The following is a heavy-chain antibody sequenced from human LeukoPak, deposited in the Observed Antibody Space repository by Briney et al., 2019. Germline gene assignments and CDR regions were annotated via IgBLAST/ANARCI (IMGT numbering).Heavy chain of an antibody. CDR3: AKDGTMTTVTTSGY. Sequence: GGSLRLSCAASGFTFSSYAMSWVRQAPGKGLEWVSAISGSGGSTYYADSVKGRFTISRDNSKNTLYLQMNSLRAEDTAVYYCAKDGTMTTVTTSGYWGQGTLVVVSS. J-gene: IGHJ4*02. CDR1: GFTFSSYA. D-gene: IGHD4-17*01. V-gene: IGHV3-23*01. CDR2: ISGSGGST.